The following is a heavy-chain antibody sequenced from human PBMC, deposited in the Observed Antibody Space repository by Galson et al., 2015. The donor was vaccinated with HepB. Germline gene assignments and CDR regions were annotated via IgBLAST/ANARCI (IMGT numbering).Heavy chain of an antibody. CDR3: ARSRSPYSSGWYSFVNFDY. Sequence: SVKVSCKASGYTFTSYGISWVRQAPGQGLEWMGWISAYNGNTNYAQKLQGRVTMTTDTSTSTAYMELRSLRSDDTAVYYCARSRSPYSSGWYSFVNFDYWGQGTLVTVSS. CDR2: ISAYNGNT. CDR1: GYTFTSYG. V-gene: IGHV1-18*04. D-gene: IGHD6-19*01. J-gene: IGHJ4*02.